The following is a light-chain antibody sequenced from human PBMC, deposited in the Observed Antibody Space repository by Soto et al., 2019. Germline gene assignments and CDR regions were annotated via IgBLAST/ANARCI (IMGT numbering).Light chain of an antibody. CDR3: QQYNSYSPWT. CDR1: QSISSW. CDR2: DAS. J-gene: IGKJ1*01. Sequence: DIQMTQSPSTLSASVGDRVTITCPASQSISSWLAWYQQKPGKAPKLLIYDASSLESGVPSMFSGSGSGTEFTLTISSLQPDDFATYYCQQYNSYSPWTFGQGTKVQIK. V-gene: IGKV1-5*01.